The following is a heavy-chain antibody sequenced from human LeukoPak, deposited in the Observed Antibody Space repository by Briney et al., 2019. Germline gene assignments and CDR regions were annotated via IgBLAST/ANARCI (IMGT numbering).Heavy chain of an antibody. V-gene: IGHV3-21*01. J-gene: IGHJ4*02. D-gene: IGHD6-13*01. CDR1: GFTFSDCD. Sequence: PGGSLRLSSTASGFTFSDCDMSWVRQAPGKGLEWVSSISYRSSPIYYADSVKGRFTISRDNAKNSLYLQMDSLRAGDTAVYYCARAYPPLRTAAAGDQWGQGTLVTVSS. CDR2: ISYRSSPI. CDR3: ARAYPPLRTAAAGDQ.